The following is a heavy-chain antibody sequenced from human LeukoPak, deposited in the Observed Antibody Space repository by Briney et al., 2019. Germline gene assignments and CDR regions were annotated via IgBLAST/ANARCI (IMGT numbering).Heavy chain of an antibody. J-gene: IGHJ4*02. V-gene: IGHV1-3*01. CDR1: GYTFTSYA. D-gene: IGHD5-18*01. Sequence: RASVKVSCKASGYTFTSYAMHWVRQAPGQRLEWMGWINAGNGNTKYSQKFQGRVTITRDTSASTAYMELSSLRSEDTAVYYCARVARYNYGSDYWGQGTLVTVSS. CDR2: INAGNGNT. CDR3: ARVARYNYGSDY.